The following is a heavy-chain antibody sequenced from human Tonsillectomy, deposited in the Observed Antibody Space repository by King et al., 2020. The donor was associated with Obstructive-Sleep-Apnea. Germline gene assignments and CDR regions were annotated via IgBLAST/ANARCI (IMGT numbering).Heavy chain of an antibody. CDR2: ISSSSSYT. CDR1: GFTFTDYY. J-gene: IGHJ2*01. Sequence: VQLVESGGGLVKPGGSLRLSCEASGFTFTDYYMSWIRQAPGKGLEWVSYISSSSSYTNYADSVKGRFTISRDNAKNSLYLQMNSLRAEDTAVYYCVVVGDGYNDYWYFDLWGHGTLVTVS. D-gene: IGHD5-24*01. V-gene: IGHV3-11*06. CDR3: VVVGDGYNDYWYFDL.